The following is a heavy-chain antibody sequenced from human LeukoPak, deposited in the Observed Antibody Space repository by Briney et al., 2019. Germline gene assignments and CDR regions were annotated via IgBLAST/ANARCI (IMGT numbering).Heavy chain of an antibody. D-gene: IGHD1-26*01. Sequence: PSETLSLTCTVSGYSISSGYYWGWIRQPPGKGLEWIGSIYQSGSTYYNPSLKSRVTISVDTSKNQFSLKLSSVTAADTAVYYCARVEPSSGSYYYFDYWGQGTLVTVSS. CDR3: ARVEPSSGSYYYFDY. CDR2: IYQSGST. J-gene: IGHJ4*02. V-gene: IGHV4-38-2*02. CDR1: GYSISSGYY.